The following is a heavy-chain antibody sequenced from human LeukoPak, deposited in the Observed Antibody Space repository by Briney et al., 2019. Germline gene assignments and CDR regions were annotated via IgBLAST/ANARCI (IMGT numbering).Heavy chain of an antibody. D-gene: IGHD5-24*01. V-gene: IGHV1-69*05. Sequence: ASVKVSCKASGGTFSSYAISWVRQAPGQGLEWMGRIIPIFGTANYAQRFQGRVTITTDESTSTAYMELSSLRSEDTAVYYCARNLQVGRWLQFNHWGQGTLVTVSS. CDR2: IIPIFGTA. CDR1: GGTFSSYA. CDR3: ARNLQVGRWLQFNH. J-gene: IGHJ4*02.